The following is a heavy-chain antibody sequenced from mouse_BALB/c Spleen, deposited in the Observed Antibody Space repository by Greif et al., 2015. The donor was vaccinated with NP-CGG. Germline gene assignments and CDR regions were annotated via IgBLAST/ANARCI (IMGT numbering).Heavy chain of an antibody. CDR3: ARDTGTFAY. D-gene: IGHD4-1*01. V-gene: IGHV7-3*02. Sequence: EVQLVESGGGLVQPGGSLRLSCATSGFTFTDYYMSWVRQPPGKALEWLGFIRNKANGYTTEYSASVKGQFTISRDNSQSSLYLQMNTLRAEDSATYYCARDTGTFAYWGQGTLVTVSA. CDR1: GFTFTDYY. J-gene: IGHJ3*01. CDR2: IRNKANGYTT.